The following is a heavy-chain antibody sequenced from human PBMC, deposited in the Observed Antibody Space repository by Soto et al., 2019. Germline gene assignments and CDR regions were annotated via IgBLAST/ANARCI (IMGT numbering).Heavy chain of an antibody. CDR1: GGSISSGGYS. D-gene: IGHD2-2*01. V-gene: IGHV4-30-2*01. CDR3: ASVPAV. CDR2: IYHSGST. Sequence: SETLSLTCAVSGGSISSGGYSWSWIRQPPGKGLEWIGYIYHSGSTYYNPSLKSRVTISVDRSKNQFSLKLSSVTAADTAVYYCASVPAVSGQGTSVIVSS. J-gene: IGHJ6*02.